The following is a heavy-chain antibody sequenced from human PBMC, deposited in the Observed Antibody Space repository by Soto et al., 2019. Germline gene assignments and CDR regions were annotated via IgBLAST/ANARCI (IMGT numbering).Heavy chain of an antibody. CDR3: TRGASFLPYGWQGYFDL. D-gene: IGHD6-19*01. J-gene: IGHJ2*01. V-gene: IGHV3-66*01. Sequence: EVQLVESGGGLVQPGGSLRLSCAASGFSVSSNYVSWVRQAPGKGLEWVSVIYSGGNTYYADSVRGRFTISRDNSKNTLYLKMSSLRAEDTAVYYCTRGASFLPYGWQGYFDLWGRGTLVTVSS. CDR2: IYSGGNT. CDR1: GFSVSSNY.